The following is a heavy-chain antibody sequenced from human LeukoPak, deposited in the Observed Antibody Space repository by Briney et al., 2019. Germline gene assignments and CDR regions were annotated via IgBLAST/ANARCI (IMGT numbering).Heavy chain of an antibody. CDR2: ISWNSGSI. J-gene: IGHJ6*02. V-gene: IGHV3-9*01. CDR1: GFTFDDYA. Sequence: AGRSLRLSCAASGFTFDDYAMHWVRQAPGKGLEWVSGISWNSGSIGYADSVKGRFTISRDNAKNSLYLQMNSLRAEDTALYHCAKDITVGSSSYYGMDVWGQGTTVTVSS. CDR3: AKDITVGSSSYYGMDV. D-gene: IGHD6-13*01.